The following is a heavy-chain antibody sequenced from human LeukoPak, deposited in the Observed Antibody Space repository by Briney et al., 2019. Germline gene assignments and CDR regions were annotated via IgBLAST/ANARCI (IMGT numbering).Heavy chain of an antibody. D-gene: IGHD6-13*01. Sequence: PGGSLRLSCAASGFTFSSYAMSWVRQAPGKGLEWVSTINASGGSTYYADSVKGRFTISRDNSKNTLYLQMNSLRAEDTAVYYCAKDTATAAIPYYYYYMDVWGKGTTVTVSS. CDR1: GFTFSSYA. CDR3: AKDTATAAIPYYYYYMDV. CDR2: INASGGST. V-gene: IGHV3-23*01. J-gene: IGHJ6*03.